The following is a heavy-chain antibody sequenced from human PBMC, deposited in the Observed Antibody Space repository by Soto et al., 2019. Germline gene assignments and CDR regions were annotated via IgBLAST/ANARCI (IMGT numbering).Heavy chain of an antibody. J-gene: IGHJ4*02. CDR2: ISAYNGDT. V-gene: IGHV1-18*01. CDR3: ARVPSYRPGDY. CDR1: GYTFTNYG. Sequence: QVQLVQSGTEVKIPGASVKVSCKTSGYTFTNYGFIWVRQAPGQGLELMGWISAYNGDTKLPQNFQGRLTLTTDTSTCTASMELRSLRSDDTAVYYCARVPSYRPGDYWGQGTLVTVS. D-gene: IGHD3-10*01.